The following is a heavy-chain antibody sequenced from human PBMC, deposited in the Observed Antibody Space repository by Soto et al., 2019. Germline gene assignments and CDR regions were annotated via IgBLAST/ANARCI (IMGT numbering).Heavy chain of an antibody. CDR3: ARDADGSGSYHYYYGMDV. J-gene: IGHJ6*02. CDR2: ISSSGSTI. D-gene: IGHD3-10*01. V-gene: IGHV3-11*01. Sequence: PGGSLRLSCAASGFTFSDYYMSWIRQAPGKGLEWVSYISSSGSTIYYADSVKGRFTISRDNAKNSLYLQMNSLRAEDTAVYYCARDADGSGSYHYYYGMDVWGQGTTVTVSS. CDR1: GFTFSDYY.